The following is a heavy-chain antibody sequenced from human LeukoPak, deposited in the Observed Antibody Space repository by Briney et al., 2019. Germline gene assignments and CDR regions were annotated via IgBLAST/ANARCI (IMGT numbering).Heavy chain of an antibody. J-gene: IGHJ3*02. D-gene: IGHD6-19*01. Sequence: SETLSPTCAVSGGSISSTNWWSWVRPSPGKGLEWIGEIYHSGSTNYKPSLRSRVTISVDKSENQFSLNLSSVTAADTAVYYCVANGWYALDIWGQGTMVTVSS. CDR1: GGSISSTNW. V-gene: IGHV4-4*02. CDR3: VANGWYALDI. CDR2: IYHSGST.